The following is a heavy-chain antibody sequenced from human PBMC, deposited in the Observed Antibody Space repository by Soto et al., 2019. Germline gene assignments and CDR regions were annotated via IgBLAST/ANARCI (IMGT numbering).Heavy chain of an antibody. CDR1: GFTFSSYG. Sequence: QVQLVESGGGVGQPGRSLRLSCAASGFTFSSYGMHWVRQAPGKGLEWVAVIWYDGSNKYYADSVKGRFTISRDNSKNTLYLQMNNLRAEDTAVYYCARGSAVTMVRGVIITGDWFDPWGQGTLVTVSS. J-gene: IGHJ5*02. CDR3: ARGSAVTMVRGVIITGDWFDP. D-gene: IGHD3-10*01. CDR2: IWYDGSNK. V-gene: IGHV3-33*01.